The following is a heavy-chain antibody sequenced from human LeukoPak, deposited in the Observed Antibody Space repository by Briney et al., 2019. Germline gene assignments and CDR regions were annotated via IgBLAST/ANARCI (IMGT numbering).Heavy chain of an antibody. Sequence: ASVKVSCKASGGTFSSYAISWVRQAPGQGLEWMGGIIPIFGTANYAQKYQGRVTITADESTSTAYMELSSLRSEDTAVYYCASGSSSSFGVLWGQGTLDTVSS. D-gene: IGHD6-6*01. CDR3: ASGSSSSFGVL. J-gene: IGHJ4*02. CDR2: IIPIFGTA. CDR1: GGTFSSYA. V-gene: IGHV1-69*13.